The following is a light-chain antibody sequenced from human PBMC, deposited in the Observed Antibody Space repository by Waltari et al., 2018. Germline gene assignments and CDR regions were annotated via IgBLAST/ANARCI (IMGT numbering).Light chain of an antibody. CDR1: SSDVCDYNY. J-gene: IGLJ2*01. CDR3: SSYTSSSTYVV. Sequence: QSALTQPASVSGSPGQSITISCTGTSSDVCDYNYVSWYQRHPGKAPKLIIFDVSNRPSGVSNRVSGSKSGDTASLTISGLQAEDEADYYCSSYTSSSTYVVFGGGTKLTVL. V-gene: IGLV2-14*03. CDR2: DVS.